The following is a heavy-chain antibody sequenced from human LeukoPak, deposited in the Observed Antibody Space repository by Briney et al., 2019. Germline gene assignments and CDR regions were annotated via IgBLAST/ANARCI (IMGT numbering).Heavy chain of an antibody. CDR1: GFTFSSYS. V-gene: IGHV3-48*04. CDR3: ARDPYYYDSSGYEFGAFDI. CDR2: ISSSSSTI. J-gene: IGHJ3*02. D-gene: IGHD3-22*01. Sequence: GGSLRLSCAASGFTFSSYSMNWVRQAPGRGLEWVSYISSSSSTIYYADSVKGRFTISRDNAKNSLYLQMNSLRVEDTAVYFCARDPYYYDSSGYEFGAFDIWGQGTIVTVSS.